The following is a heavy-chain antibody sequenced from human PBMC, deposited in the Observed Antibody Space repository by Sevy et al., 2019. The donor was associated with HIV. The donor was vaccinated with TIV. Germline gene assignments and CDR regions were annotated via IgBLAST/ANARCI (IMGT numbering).Heavy chain of an antibody. CDR2: VYPNSGGT. Sequence: ASVKVSCKASGYTFTGDYLHWVRQAPGQGLEWMGRVYPNSGGTNYAQKFQDRVTMTRDTSISTANMELNRLRSDDTAVYYCARDAGGGTTNSGMDVWGQGTTVTVSS. CDR1: GYTFTGDY. CDR3: ARDAGGGTTNSGMDV. D-gene: IGHD1-7*01. J-gene: IGHJ6*02. V-gene: IGHV1-2*06.